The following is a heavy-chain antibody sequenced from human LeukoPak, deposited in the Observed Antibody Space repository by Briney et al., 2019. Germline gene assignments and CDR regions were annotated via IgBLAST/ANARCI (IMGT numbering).Heavy chain of an antibody. J-gene: IGHJ5*02. CDR2: IIPIFGTA. Sequence: ASVTVSCKASGGTFSSYAISWVRQAPGQGLEWMGGIIPIFGTANYAQKFQGRVTITADESTSTAYMELSSLRSEDTAVYYCAREYCSGGSCYSWYNWFDPWGQGTLVTVSS. D-gene: IGHD2-15*01. CDR1: GGTFSSYA. V-gene: IGHV1-69*13. CDR3: AREYCSGGSCYSWYNWFDP.